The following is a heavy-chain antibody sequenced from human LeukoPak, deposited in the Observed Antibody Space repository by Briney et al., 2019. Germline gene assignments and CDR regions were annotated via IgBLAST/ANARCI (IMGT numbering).Heavy chain of an antibody. J-gene: IGHJ4*02. Sequence: GGSLRLSCAASGFTVSGNYMSWVRQAPGKGLEWVSVIYSGGSTYYADSVKGRFTISRDNSENTLYLQMNSLRAEDTAVYYCARRRGGSYYYYFDYWGQGTLVTVSS. CDR3: ARRRGGSYYYYFDY. V-gene: IGHV3-53*01. CDR1: GFTVSGNY. D-gene: IGHD1-26*01. CDR2: IYSGGST.